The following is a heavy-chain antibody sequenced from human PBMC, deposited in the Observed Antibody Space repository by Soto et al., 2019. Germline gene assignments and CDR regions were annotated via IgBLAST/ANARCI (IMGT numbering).Heavy chain of an antibody. J-gene: IGHJ5*02. CDR1: GYTFPSFF. V-gene: IGHV1-46*03. CDR2: INPSGGRT. D-gene: IGHD3-10*01. CDR3: ARWNYYYGSGSVLTP. Sequence: ASVKVSCKASGYTFPSFFMPWVRQAPGQGLEWMGIINPSGGRTSYAQKFQGRVTMTKDTSTSTVYMELSSLRSEDTAVYYCARWNYYYGSGSVLTPWGQGTLVTVSS.